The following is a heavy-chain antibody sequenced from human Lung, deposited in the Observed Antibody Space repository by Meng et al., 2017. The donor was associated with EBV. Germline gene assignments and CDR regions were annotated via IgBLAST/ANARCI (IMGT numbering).Heavy chain of an antibody. Sequence: VQVWSRVHTPAASVLVCVVVSGFIFTSNSISWVRQDTGQGLQELGCISAYKGNTNYERRLQGRVTMTTDTSTSTAYMELRSLSSDDTAVYYCARDPSNTSGQYAYFDYWGQGTLVTVSS. V-gene: IGHV1-18*01. CDR1: GFIFTSNS. D-gene: IGHD6-19*01. J-gene: IGHJ4*02. CDR2: ISAYKGNT. CDR3: ARDPSNTSGQYAYFDY.